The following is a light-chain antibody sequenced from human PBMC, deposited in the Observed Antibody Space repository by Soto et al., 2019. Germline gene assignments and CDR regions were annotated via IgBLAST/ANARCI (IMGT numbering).Light chain of an antibody. CDR1: SSDVGAYKY. CDR2: GVC. J-gene: IGLJ1*01. Sequence: QSALTQPASVSGSPGQSITISCTGTSSDVGAYKYVSWYQQHPGKVPKLIIYGVCNRPSGVSNRFSGSKSGNTAFLTISGLQPEDEADYYCSSFTGTTTLHVFGTGTKLTVL. V-gene: IGLV2-14*03. CDR3: SSFTGTTTLHV.